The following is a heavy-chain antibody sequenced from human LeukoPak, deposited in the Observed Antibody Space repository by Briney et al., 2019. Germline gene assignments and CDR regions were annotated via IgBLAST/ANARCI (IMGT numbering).Heavy chain of an antibody. D-gene: IGHD5-18*01. V-gene: IGHV3-30*04. CDR3: ANYPDTAMVWSHAFDI. CDR2: ISYDGI. CDR1: GFTFSNYA. Sequence: PGGSLRLSCAASGFTFSNYAFHWVRQAPGKGLEGVAVISYDGIYYADSVRGRFTISRDNSENALYLQMNSLGAEDTAVYYCANYPDTAMVWSHAFDIWGQGTMVTVSS. J-gene: IGHJ3*02.